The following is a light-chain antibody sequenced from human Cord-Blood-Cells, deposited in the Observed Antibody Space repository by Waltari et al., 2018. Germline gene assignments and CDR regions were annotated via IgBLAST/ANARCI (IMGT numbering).Light chain of an antibody. CDR3: CSYAGSYTYV. J-gene: IGLJ1*01. V-gene: IGLV2-11*01. CDR1: SSDVGGYNY. CDR2: DVS. Sequence: QSALPQPRPVSGSPGQSVTISRTGTSSDVGGYNYVSCYQQHPGIAPKLMIYDVSKRPSGVPDRFSGSKSGNTASLTISGLQAEDEADYYCCSYAGSYTYVFGTGTKVTVL.